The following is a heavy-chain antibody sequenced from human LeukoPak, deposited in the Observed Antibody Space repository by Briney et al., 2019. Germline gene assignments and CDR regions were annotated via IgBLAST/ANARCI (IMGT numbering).Heavy chain of an antibody. CDR2: IYGVTST. CDR1: GFSVSSNY. D-gene: IGHD3-9*01. Sequence: GGSLRLSCAASGFSVSSNYMSWVRQAPGKGLEWVSVIYGVTSTYYADSVNGRFTISRDDSKNTVDLQMNSLRAEDTAMYYCARGSLLRYFDWPDWGQGILVTVSS. CDR3: ARGSLLRYFDWPD. V-gene: IGHV3-53*01. J-gene: IGHJ4*02.